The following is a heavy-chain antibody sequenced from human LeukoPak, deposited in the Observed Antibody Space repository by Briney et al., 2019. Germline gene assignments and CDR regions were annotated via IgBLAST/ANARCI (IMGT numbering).Heavy chain of an antibody. Sequence: GGSLRLSCAASGFTFSSYDMHWVRQATGKGLEWVSAIGTAGDTYYPGSVKGRFTISGENAKNSLYLQMNSLRAEDTAVYYCARALNGDHSFDYWGQGTLVTVSS. V-gene: IGHV3-13*01. CDR1: GFTFSSYD. D-gene: IGHD4-17*01. J-gene: IGHJ4*02. CDR3: ARALNGDHSFDY. CDR2: IGTAGDT.